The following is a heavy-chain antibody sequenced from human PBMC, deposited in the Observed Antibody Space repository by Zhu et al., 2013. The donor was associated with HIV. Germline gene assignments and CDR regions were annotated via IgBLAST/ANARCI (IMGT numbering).Heavy chain of an antibody. CDR1: GYTFTSYY. D-gene: IGHD6-13*01. CDR2: INPSGGST. CDR3: ARAGLTRSQQLGHDAFDI. Sequence: QVQLVQSGAEVKKPGASVKVSCKASGYTFTSYYMHWVRQAPGQGLEWMGIINPSGGSTSYAQKFQGRVTMTRDTSTSTVYMELSSLRSEDTAVYYCARAGLTRSQQLGHDAFDIWGQGTMVTVSS. V-gene: IGHV1-46*01. J-gene: IGHJ3*02.